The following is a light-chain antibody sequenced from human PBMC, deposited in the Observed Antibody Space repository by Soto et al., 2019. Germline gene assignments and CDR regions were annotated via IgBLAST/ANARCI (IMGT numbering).Light chain of an antibody. CDR3: RQYGSSPPT. J-gene: IGKJ2*01. Sequence: EIVLTQSPGTLSLSPGERATLSCRASQSVSSSYLAWYQQKPGQAPRLLIYGASSRATGIPERFSGSGSGADFTLTISRLEPEDFAVYYCRQYGSSPPTFGQGTKLEIK. V-gene: IGKV3-20*01. CDR1: QSVSSSY. CDR2: GAS.